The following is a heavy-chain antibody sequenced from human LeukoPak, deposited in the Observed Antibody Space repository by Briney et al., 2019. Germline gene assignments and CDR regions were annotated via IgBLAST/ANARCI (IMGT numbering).Heavy chain of an antibody. CDR1: GGSISSSSYY. D-gene: IGHD1-14*01. CDR3: ARVVRDDHPLCFDY. J-gene: IGHJ4*02. Sequence: PSETLSLTCTVSGGSISSSSYYWGWIRQPPGKGLEWIGSIYYSGSTYYNPSLKSRVTISVDTSKNQFSLKLSSVTAADTAVYYCARVVRDDHPLCFDYWGQGTLVTVSS. CDR2: IYYSGST. V-gene: IGHV4-39*07.